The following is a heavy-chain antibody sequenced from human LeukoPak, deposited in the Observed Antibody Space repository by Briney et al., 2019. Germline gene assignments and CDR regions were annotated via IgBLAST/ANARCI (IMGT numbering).Heavy chain of an antibody. V-gene: IGHV4-59*01. D-gene: IGHD6-19*01. CDR2: IYYSGST. J-gene: IGHJ5*02. CDR3: ARDRQPYSSGPNWFDP. Sequence: SETLSLTCTVSGGSISSYYWSWIRQPPGKGLEWIGYIYYSGSTNYNPSLKSRVTISVDTSKNQFSLKLSSVTAADTAVYYCARDRQPYSSGPNWFDPWGQGTLVTVSS. CDR1: GGSISSYY.